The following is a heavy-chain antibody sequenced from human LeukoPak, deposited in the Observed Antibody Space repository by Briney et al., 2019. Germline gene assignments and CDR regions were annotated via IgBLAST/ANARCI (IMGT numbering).Heavy chain of an antibody. J-gene: IGHJ5*02. CDR1: GGSISSYS. Sequence: PSETLSLTCTVSGGSISSYSWSWIRQPPGKGLEWIGYIYYSGSTNYNPSLKSRLTISVDTSKNQFSLNLSSVTAADTAVYYCARGMTTGHDPWGQGTLVTVSS. V-gene: IGHV4-59*08. CDR2: IYYSGST. CDR3: ARGMTTGHDP. D-gene: IGHD4-17*01.